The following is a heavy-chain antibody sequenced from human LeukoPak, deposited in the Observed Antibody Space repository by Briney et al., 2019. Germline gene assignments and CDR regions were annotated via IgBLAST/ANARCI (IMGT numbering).Heavy chain of an antibody. CDR2: IYTSGGT. V-gene: IGHV4-61*02. CDR1: GGSISSGSYY. J-gene: IGHJ5*02. Sequence: SETLSLTWTGSGGSISSGSYYWSWIRQPAGKGLGWIGRIYTSGGTNYNPSLKSRVTISVDTSKNQFSLKLSSVTAADTAVYYCARDDPFRWFDPWGQGTLVTVSS. CDR3: ARDDPFRWFDP.